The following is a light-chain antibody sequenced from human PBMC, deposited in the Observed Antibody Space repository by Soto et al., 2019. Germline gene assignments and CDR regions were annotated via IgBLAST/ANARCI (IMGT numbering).Light chain of an antibody. CDR3: QQFETSPFT. J-gene: IGKJ2*01. Sequence: EIVLTQSPGSLSLSPGERATLSCRASQSVSSTYLAWYQHKPGQAPRLLVSGASNRATGIPDRFSGSGSGTDFTLTISRLESEDFAVYYCQQFETSPFTFGQGTKLEIK. CDR1: QSVSSTY. V-gene: IGKV3-20*01. CDR2: GAS.